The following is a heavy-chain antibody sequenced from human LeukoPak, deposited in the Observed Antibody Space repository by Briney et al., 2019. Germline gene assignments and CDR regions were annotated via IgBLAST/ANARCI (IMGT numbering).Heavy chain of an antibody. V-gene: IGHV4-4*07. J-gene: IGHJ6*03. CDR2: IYTSGST. Sequence: SETLSLTCTVPGGSISSFYWSWIRQPAGKGLEWIGRIYTSGSTNYNPSLKSRVTISVDKSKNQFSLKLSSVTAADTAVYYCARDRCSSTSCYPYYYMDVWGKGTTVTVSS. CDR3: ARDRCSSTSCYPYYYMDV. CDR1: GGSISSFY. D-gene: IGHD2-2*01.